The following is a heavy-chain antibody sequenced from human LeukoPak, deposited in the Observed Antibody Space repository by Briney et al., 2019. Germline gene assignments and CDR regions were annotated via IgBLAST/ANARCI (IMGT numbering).Heavy chain of an antibody. D-gene: IGHD7-27*01. CDR1: GFTFNIFW. CDR3: ARALGNSTGDY. V-gene: IGHV3-7*04. CDR2: IKHDGSEE. J-gene: IGHJ4*02. Sequence: QPGRSLRLSCAASGFTFNIFWMSWVRQAPGKGLEWVANIKHDGSEEYYGDSVRGRFTISRDNAKNSLILQMNYLRGEDTAVYYCARALGNSTGDYWGQGTLVTVSS.